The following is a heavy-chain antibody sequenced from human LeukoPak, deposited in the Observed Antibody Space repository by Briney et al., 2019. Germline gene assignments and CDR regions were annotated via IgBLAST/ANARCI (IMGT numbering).Heavy chain of an antibody. CDR2: MNPNSGGT. J-gene: IGHJ4*02. CDR1: GYTFTAYY. V-gene: IGHV1-2*02. Sequence: ASVKVSCKTSGYTFTAYYIHWPRQAPGQGLEWMGWMNPNSGGTKYAQTFQGRVTLTRDTSISTAYLALSSLTSDDTAVYFCARQGSNSSGWYPVDDWGQGTLVTVSS. D-gene: IGHD6-19*01. CDR3: ARQGSNSSGWYPVDD.